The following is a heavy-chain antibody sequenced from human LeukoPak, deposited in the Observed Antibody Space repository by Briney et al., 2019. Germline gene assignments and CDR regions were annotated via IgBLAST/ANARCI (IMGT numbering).Heavy chain of an antibody. D-gene: IGHD3-22*01. CDR1: GYTFINYG. CDR3: AKDLSPNYYNSPEHFDC. V-gene: IGHV1-18*01. Sequence: ASVKVSCKASGYTFINYGISWVRQAPGQGLEWMGWISAYNGHTNYAQKLQGRVTMTTDTSTSTAYMELRSLRSDDTAVYYCAKDLSPNYYNSPEHFDCWGQETLVTVSS. CDR2: ISAYNGHT. J-gene: IGHJ4*02.